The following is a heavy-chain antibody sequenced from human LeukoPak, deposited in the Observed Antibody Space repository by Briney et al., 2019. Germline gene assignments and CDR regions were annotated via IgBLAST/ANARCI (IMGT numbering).Heavy chain of an antibody. D-gene: IGHD2-2*01. CDR3: ARASLYCSSTSCHYYFDY. Sequence: SETLSLTCTVSGGSISSYYWSWIRQPAGKGLEWIGRIYTSGSTNYNPSLKSRVTMSVDTSKNQFSLKLSSVTAADTAVYYCARASLYCSSTSCHYYFDYWGQGTLVTVSS. CDR1: GGSISSYY. J-gene: IGHJ4*02. CDR2: IYTSGST. V-gene: IGHV4-4*07.